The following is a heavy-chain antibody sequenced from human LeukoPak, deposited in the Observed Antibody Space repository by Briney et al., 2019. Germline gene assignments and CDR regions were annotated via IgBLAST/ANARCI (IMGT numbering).Heavy chain of an antibody. J-gene: IGHJ3*02. Sequence: SETLSLTCAVYGGSFSGYYWSWIRQPPGKGLEWIGEINHSGSTNYNPSLKSRVTISLDTSKNQFSLKLSSVTAADTAVYYCAPGGYIGYGHAFDIWGQGTMVTVSS. CDR3: APGGYIGYGHAFDI. V-gene: IGHV4-34*01. CDR1: GGSFSGYY. CDR2: INHSGST. D-gene: IGHD5-12*01.